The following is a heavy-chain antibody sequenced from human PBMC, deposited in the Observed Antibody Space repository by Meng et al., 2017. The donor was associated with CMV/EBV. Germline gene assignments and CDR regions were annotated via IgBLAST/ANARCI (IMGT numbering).Heavy chain of an antibody. CDR3: ARDLKYSSSWDYYYYGMDV. D-gene: IGHD6-13*01. CDR2: ISYDGSNK. CDR1: GFTFSSYA. V-gene: IGHV3-30-3*01. Sequence: GGSLRLSCAASGFTFSSYAMHWVRQAPGKGLEWVAVISYDGSNKYYADSVKGRFTISRDNSKNTLYLQMNSLRAEDTAVYYCARDLKYSSSWDYYYYGMDVWGQGTTVTVSS. J-gene: IGHJ6*02.